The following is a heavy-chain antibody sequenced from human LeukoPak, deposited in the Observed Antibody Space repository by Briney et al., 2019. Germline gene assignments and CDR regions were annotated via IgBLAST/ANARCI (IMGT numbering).Heavy chain of an antibody. V-gene: IGHV1-2*02. D-gene: IGHD1-14*01. CDR1: GYTFTGYY. Sequence: ASVKVSCKASGYTFTGYYIHWVRQAPGQGLEWMGWINPNSGGTNYAQKFQGRVTMTRDTSISTAYMELSRLRSDARAWFYWGGMLGTHWGREPWSPSPQ. CDR2: INPNSGGT. CDR3: GGMLGTH. J-gene: IGHJ4*02.